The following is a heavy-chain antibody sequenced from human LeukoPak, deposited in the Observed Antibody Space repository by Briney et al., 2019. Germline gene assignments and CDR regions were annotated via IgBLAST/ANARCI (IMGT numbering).Heavy chain of an antibody. CDR3: ARADIVGATPDFDY. D-gene: IGHD1-26*01. CDR2: INSNSGGT. V-gene: IGHV1-2*02. Sequence: ASVKVSCKASGYTFSGYYMNWVRQAPGQGLEWMGWINSNSGGTNYAQKFQGRVTMTRDTSNSTAYMELTGLRSDDTAVYYCARADIVGATPDFDYWGQGTLVTVSS. CDR1: GYTFSGYY. J-gene: IGHJ4*02.